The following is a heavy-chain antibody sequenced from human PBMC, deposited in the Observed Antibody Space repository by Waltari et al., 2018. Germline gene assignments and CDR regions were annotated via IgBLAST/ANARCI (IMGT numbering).Heavy chain of an antibody. CDR2: IYYSGST. CDR1: GGSISSYY. V-gene: IGHV4-59*01. D-gene: IGHD5-12*01. J-gene: IGHJ4*02. CDR3: ASLYGGYTSFDY. Sequence: QVQLQESGPGLVKPSETLSLTCTVSGGSISSYYWRWIRQPPGKGLEWIGYIYYSGSTNYNPSLKSRVTISVDTSKNQFSLKLSSVTAADTAVYYCASLYGGYTSFDYWGQGTLVTVSS.